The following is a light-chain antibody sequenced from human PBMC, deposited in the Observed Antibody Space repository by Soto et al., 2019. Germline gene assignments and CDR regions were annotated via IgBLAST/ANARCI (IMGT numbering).Light chain of an antibody. Sequence: QSALTQPASVSGSPGQSITIACTGTSSDIGGYNYVSWYQQHPGTAPKLLIYDVNNRPLGVSDRLSGSKSGNTASLTVSGLQAEDEAHYYCTSYTRSNTVIFGGGTKVTVL. V-gene: IGLV2-14*01. CDR3: TSYTRSNTVI. J-gene: IGLJ2*01. CDR2: DVN. CDR1: SSDIGGYNY.